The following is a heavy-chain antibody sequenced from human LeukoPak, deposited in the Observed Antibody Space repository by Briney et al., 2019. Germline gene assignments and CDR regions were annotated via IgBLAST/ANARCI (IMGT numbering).Heavy chain of an antibody. J-gene: IGHJ4*01. CDR3: AKLPNSGSYLDS. D-gene: IGHD1-26*01. Sequence: QTGGSLRLSCAASGFTFSSYAMSWVRQAPGKGLEWVSAISGSGGSTYYADSVKGRFTISSDNSKNTLYLQMNSLRAEDTAVYYCAKLPNSGSYLDSWGHGALVTVSS. CDR1: GFTFSSYA. CDR2: ISGSGGST. V-gene: IGHV3-23*01.